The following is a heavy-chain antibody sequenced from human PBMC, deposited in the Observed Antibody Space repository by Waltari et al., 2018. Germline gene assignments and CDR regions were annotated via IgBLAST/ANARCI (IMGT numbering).Heavy chain of an antibody. D-gene: IGHD3-16*01. CDR3: ARPSVAARLGSLDY. J-gene: IGHJ4*02. V-gene: IGHV4-34*01. CDR1: RGSFSAYC. Sequence: QVPLQQWGGGLLRPSETLSLSCSVYRGSFSAYCWTWIRQPPGKGLEWIGEIDHKGAATYNPSLEGRVTISVDTSKNQFSLNLTSVTATDTAIYFCARPSVAARLGSLDYWGQGALVTVSS. CDR2: IDHKGAA.